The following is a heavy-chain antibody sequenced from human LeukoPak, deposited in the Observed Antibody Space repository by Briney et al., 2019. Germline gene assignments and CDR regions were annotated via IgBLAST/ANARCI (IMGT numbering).Heavy chain of an antibody. CDR3: ARDISGGGPADY. J-gene: IGHJ4*02. D-gene: IGHD6-19*01. CDR2: ISYDGSNE. Sequence: PGRSLRLSCAASGFTFSSYGMHWVRQAPGKGLEWVTVISYDGSNEYHADSVKGRFTISRDNSKNTLYLQMNSLRDDDTAVYYCARDISGGGPADYWGQGTLVTVSS. CDR1: GFTFSSYG. V-gene: IGHV3-30*03.